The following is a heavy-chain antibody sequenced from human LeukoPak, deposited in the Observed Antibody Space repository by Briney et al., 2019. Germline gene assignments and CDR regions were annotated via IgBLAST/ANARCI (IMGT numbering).Heavy chain of an antibody. CDR1: GYTFTNYD. J-gene: IGHJ4*02. CDR2: INPNSGGT. Sequence: ASVKVSCKPSGYTFTNYDINWVRQATGQGLEWMGWINPNSGGTNYAQKFQGWVTMTRDTSISTAYMELSRLRSDDTAVYYCARAGKDGYNNVGPSDYWGQGTLVTVSS. CDR3: ARAGKDGYNNVGPSDY. D-gene: IGHD5-24*01. V-gene: IGHV1-2*04.